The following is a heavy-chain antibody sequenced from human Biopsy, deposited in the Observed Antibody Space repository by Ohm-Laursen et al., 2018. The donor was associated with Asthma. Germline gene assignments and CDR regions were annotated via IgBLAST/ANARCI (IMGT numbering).Heavy chain of an antibody. CDR3: ARAQDYYDSRGYYRSFDY. CDR1: YGSITSGGYY. J-gene: IGHJ4*02. Sequence: SQTPSLTCTVSYGSITSGGYYWTWIRQHPGKGLKWIGFIYYSGSTYYNPSLKSRVSISIDTSKNQFSLKLSSVTAADTAVYYCARAQDYYDSRGYYRSFDYWGQGTLVTVSS. CDR2: IYYSGST. D-gene: IGHD3-22*01. V-gene: IGHV4-31*03.